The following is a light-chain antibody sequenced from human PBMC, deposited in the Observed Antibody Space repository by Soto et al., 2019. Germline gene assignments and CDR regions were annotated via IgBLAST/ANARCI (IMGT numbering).Light chain of an antibody. V-gene: IGKV3D-20*02. CDR1: ESVSSIF. J-gene: IGKJ5*01. CDR3: QRRSNWPPIT. CDR2: GAS. Sequence: PGERATLSCKARESVSSIFLAWYQQKPGQTPRLLVYGASSRATGIPDRFSGGGSGTDFTLTISRLEPEDFAVYYCQRRSNWPPITFGQGDTTG.